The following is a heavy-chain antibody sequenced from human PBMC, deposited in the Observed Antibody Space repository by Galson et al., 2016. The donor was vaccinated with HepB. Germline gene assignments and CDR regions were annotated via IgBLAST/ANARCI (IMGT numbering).Heavy chain of an antibody. Sequence: SCKASGYTFTTYGISWVRRAPGQGLEWMGWISAYNGNTNYAQKLPGRVTMTTDTSTSTAYMELRSLRSDDTAVYYCARDPRKIRYQLLEIYYYYYAMDVWGQGTTVTVSS. D-gene: IGHD2-2*01. CDR3: ARDPRKIRYQLLEIYYYYYAMDV. V-gene: IGHV1-18*01. CDR2: ISAYNGNT. J-gene: IGHJ6*02. CDR1: GYTFTTYG.